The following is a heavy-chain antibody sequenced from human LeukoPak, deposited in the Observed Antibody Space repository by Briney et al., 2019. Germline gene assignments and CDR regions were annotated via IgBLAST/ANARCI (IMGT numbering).Heavy chain of an antibody. D-gene: IGHD1-14*01. CDR2: IHNSGRT. V-gene: IGHV4-59*08. CDR3: ARHGTISSESYFDY. Sequence: PSETLSLTCSVSGGSVSGYYWSWIRQSPGKGLEWIGYIHNSGRTNYNPSLKSRVTGFVDTSKNQVSLRLSSVTAADTAVYYCARHGTISSESYFDYWGQGALVTVSS. J-gene: IGHJ4*02. CDR1: GGSVSGYY.